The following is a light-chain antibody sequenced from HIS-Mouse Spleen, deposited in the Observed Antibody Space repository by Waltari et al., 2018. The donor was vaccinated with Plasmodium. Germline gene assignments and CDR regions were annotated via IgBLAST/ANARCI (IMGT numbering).Light chain of an antibody. J-gene: IGLJ3*02. Sequence: SYELTQPSSVSVSPGQTARTTCTGDVLAKKYARGFQQKPVQAPVRVIYNDSERFSGSSSGTTVTLTISGAQVEDEANYYCYSAADNNRVFGGGTKLTVL. V-gene: IGLV3-27*01. CDR2: NDS. CDR1: VLAKKY. CDR3: YSAADNNRV.